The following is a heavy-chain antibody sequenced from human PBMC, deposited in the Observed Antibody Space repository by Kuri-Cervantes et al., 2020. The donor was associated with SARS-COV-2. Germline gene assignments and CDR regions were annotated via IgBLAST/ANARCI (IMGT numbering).Heavy chain of an antibody. J-gene: IGHJ4*02. CDR3: ARLTGDRGQGYDY. CDR1: GGSFSAYY. V-gene: IGHV4-34*01. CDR2: IYYSGST. D-gene: IGHD7-27*01. Sequence: SETLSLTCAVFGGSFSAYYWNWIRQPPGKGLEWIGSIYYSGSTYYNPSLKSRVTISVDTSKNQFSLKLSSVTAADTAVYYCARLTGDRGQGYDYWGQGTLVTVSS.